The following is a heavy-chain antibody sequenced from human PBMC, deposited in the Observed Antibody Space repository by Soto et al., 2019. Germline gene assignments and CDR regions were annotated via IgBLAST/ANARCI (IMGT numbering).Heavy chain of an antibody. CDR3: AKDIEYCSSTSCYTGANFDY. CDR2: ISGSGGST. CDR1: GFTFSSYA. V-gene: IGHV3-23*01. Sequence: PGGSLRLSCAASGFTFSSYAMSWVRQAPGKWLEWVSAISGSGGSTYYADSVKGRFTISRDNSKNTLYLQMNSLRAEDTAVYYCAKDIEYCSSTSCYTGANFDYWGQGXLVTVYS. D-gene: IGHD2-2*02. J-gene: IGHJ4*02.